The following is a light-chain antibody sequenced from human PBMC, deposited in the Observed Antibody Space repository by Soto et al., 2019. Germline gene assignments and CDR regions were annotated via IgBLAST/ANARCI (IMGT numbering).Light chain of an antibody. V-gene: IGKV3-20*01. CDR2: GAS. CDR3: QQYGSSPPIT. J-gene: IGKJ5*01. CDR1: QSIGSSY. Sequence: EIVLTQSPATLSLSPGERATLSCRASQSIGSSYLAWYQQKPGQAPRLLIYGASSRATGIPDRFSGSGSGTDFTLTISRLEPEDFAVYYCQQYGSSPPITFGQGTRLEI.